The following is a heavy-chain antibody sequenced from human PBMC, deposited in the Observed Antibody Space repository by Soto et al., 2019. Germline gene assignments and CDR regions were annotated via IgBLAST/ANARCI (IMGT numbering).Heavy chain of an antibody. J-gene: IGHJ4*02. CDR3: ARESEDLTSNFDY. V-gene: IGHV3-21*06. CDR2: ISSTTNYI. Sequence: GGSLRLSCAASGFTFTRYSMNWGRQAPGKGLEWVSSISSTTNYIYYGDSMKGRFTISRDNAKNSLYLEMNSLRAEDTAVYYCARESEDLTSNFDYWGQGTLVTVSS. CDR1: GFTFTRYS.